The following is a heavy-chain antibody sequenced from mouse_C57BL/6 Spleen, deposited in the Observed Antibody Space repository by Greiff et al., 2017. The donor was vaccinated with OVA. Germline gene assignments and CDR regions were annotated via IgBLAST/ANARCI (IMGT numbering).Heavy chain of an antibody. CDR1: GYTFTSYW. Sequence: VQLQQSGAELAKPGASVKLSCKASGYTFTSYWMHWVKQRPGQGLEWIGYINPSSGYTKYNQKFKDKATLTADKSSSTAYMQLSSLTYEDSAVYDCARWPTTTVVGDWYFDVWGTGTTVTVSA. CDR2: INPSSGYT. V-gene: IGHV1-7*01. J-gene: IGHJ1*03. D-gene: IGHD1-1*01. CDR3: ARWPTTTVVGDWYFDV.